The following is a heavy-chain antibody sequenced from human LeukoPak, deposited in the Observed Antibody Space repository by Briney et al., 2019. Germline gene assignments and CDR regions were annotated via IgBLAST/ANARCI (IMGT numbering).Heavy chain of an antibody. J-gene: IGHJ5*02. CDR2: ISGSSSYI. V-gene: IGHV3-21*01. D-gene: IGHD6-19*01. Sequence: GGSLRLSCAASGFTFSSFGMNWVRQAPGKGLEWVSCISGSSSYIYYSDSVKGRFTISRDNAKNSLYLQMNSLRAEDTAVCYCVRANGAVAGTFWFDPWGQGTLVTVSS. CDR1: GFTFSSFG. CDR3: VRANGAVAGTFWFDP.